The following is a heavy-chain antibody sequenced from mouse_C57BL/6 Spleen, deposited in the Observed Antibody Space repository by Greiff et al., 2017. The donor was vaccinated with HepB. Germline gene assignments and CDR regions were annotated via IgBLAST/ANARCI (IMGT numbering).Heavy chain of an antibody. CDR2: ILPGSGST. Sequence: QVQLQQSGAELMKPGASVKLSCKATGYTFTGYWIEWVKQRPGHGLEWIGEILPGSGSTNYNVKFKGKATFTADTSSNTAYMQLSSLTTEDSAIYYCARLNYDYDGDYWGQGTSVTVSS. CDR3: ARLNYDYDGDY. V-gene: IGHV1-9*01. CDR1: GYTFTGYW. D-gene: IGHD2-4*01. J-gene: IGHJ4*01.